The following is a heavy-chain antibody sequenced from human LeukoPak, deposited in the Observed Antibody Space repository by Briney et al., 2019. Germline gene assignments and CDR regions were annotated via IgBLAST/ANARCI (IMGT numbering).Heavy chain of an antibody. D-gene: IGHD6-25*01. Sequence: KPSETPSLTCTVSGGSISSYYWSWIRQPPGKGLEWIGYIYYSGSTNYNPSLKSRVTISVDTSKNQFSLKLSSVTAADTAVYYCARDKSSGWGPYYYYMDVWGKGTTVTVSS. CDR2: IYYSGST. CDR1: GGSISSYY. J-gene: IGHJ6*03. CDR3: ARDKSSGWGPYYYYMDV. V-gene: IGHV4-59*01.